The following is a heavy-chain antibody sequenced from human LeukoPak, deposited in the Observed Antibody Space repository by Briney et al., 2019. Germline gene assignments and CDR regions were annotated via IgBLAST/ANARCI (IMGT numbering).Heavy chain of an antibody. V-gene: IGHV1-69*13. Sequence: SVTVSCKASGGTFSSYAISWVRQAPGQGLEWMGGIIPIFGTANYAQKFQGRVTITADESTSTAYMELSSLRSEDTAVYYCARVAYGDYLLRERWFDPWGQGTLVTVSS. CDR2: IIPIFGTA. CDR3: ARVAYGDYLLRERWFDP. D-gene: IGHD4-17*01. J-gene: IGHJ5*02. CDR1: GGTFSSYA.